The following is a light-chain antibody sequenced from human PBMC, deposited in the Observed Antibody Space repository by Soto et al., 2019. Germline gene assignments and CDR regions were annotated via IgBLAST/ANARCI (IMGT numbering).Light chain of an antibody. Sequence: AIRMTQSPSSLSASTGDRVTITCRASQGISSYFAWYQQKPGTAPKLLIYAASTLQSGVPSRFSGSGSGTDFTLTISCLQSEDFATYYCQQYYSYPPTFGQGTKVEIK. CDR2: AAS. CDR1: QGISSY. V-gene: IGKV1-8*01. CDR3: QQYYSYPPT. J-gene: IGKJ1*01.